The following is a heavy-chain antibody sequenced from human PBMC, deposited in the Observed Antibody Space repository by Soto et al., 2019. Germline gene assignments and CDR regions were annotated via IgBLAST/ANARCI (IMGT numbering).Heavy chain of an antibody. CDR1: GCSISSSSYY. CDR2: IYYSGST. Sequence: QLQLQESGPGLVKPSETLSLTCTVSGCSISSSSYYWGWIRQPPGKGLEWIGSIYYSGSTYYNPSLKKRDTISVDTSKNQFSLKLSSVTAADTAVYYCARRGYYYDSSGYYYFDFWGQGTLVTVSS. J-gene: IGHJ4*02. D-gene: IGHD3-22*01. CDR3: ARRGYYYDSSGYYYFDF. V-gene: IGHV4-39*01.